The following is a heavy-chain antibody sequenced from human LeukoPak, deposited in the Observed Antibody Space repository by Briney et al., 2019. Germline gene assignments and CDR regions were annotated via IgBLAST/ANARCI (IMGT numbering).Heavy chain of an antibody. CDR3: ARGRIGGWTDY. J-gene: IGHJ4*02. D-gene: IGHD6-19*01. V-gene: IGHV3-74*01. CDR1: GFTFSDYW. CDR2: IKTEGRST. Sequence: GGSLRLSCAASGFTFSDYWMHWVRQAPGKGLVGVSRIKTEGRSTNYADSAKGRFTISRDNAKNTLYLQMNSLRAEDTAVYYCARGRIGGWTDYWGQGTLVTVSS.